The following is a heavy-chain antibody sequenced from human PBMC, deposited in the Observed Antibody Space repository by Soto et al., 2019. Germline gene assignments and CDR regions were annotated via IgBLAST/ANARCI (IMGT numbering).Heavy chain of an antibody. Sequence: QVQLVESGGGLXKPGGSLRLSCAASGFTFSDYYMSWVRQAPGKGLEWVSYISSSSSYTKYADSVKGRFTVSRDNAKNSLYLQMNSLRAEDTAVYYCARDMFGWLRLFDSWGQGTLVTVSS. CDR1: GFTFSDYY. J-gene: IGHJ4*02. D-gene: IGHD5-12*01. CDR3: ARDMFGWLRLFDS. V-gene: IGHV3-11*05. CDR2: ISSSSSYT.